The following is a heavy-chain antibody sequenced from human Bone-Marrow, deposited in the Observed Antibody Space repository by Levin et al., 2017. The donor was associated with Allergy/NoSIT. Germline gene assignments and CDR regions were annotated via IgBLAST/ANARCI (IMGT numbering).Heavy chain of an antibody. V-gene: IGHV3-21*01. J-gene: IGHJ2*01. CDR1: GFTFSSYS. CDR3: AREKSYGYWYFDL. CDR2: ISSSSSYI. D-gene: IGHD1-26*01. Sequence: GGSLRLSCAASGFTFSSYSMNWVRQAPGKGLEWVSSISSSSSYIYYADSVKGRFTISRDNAKNSLYLQMNSLRAEDTAVYYCAREKSYGYWYFDLWGRGTLVTVSS.